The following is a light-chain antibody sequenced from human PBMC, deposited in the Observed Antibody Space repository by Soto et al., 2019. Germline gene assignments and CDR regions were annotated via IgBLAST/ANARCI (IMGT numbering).Light chain of an antibody. Sequence: EIVLTQSPATLSLSPGERATLSCRASQSVRNYLAWYQQKPGQAPRLLIYGASSRATGIPDRFSGSGSGTEFTLTISSLQPDDFATYYCQHYNSYSEAFGQGTKVDIK. CDR1: QSVRNY. V-gene: IGKV3-11*01. CDR3: QHYNSYSEA. CDR2: GAS. J-gene: IGKJ1*01.